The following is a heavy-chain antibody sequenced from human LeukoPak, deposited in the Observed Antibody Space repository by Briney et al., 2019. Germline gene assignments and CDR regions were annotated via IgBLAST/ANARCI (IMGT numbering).Heavy chain of an antibody. CDR2: IYTSGST. Sequence: QPSETLSLTCTVSGGSISSYYWSWIRQPAGKGLEWIGRIYTSGSTNYNPSLNGRVTMSVDTSKNQFSLKLSSVTAADTAVYYCARGELEPADYYYNYYMDVWGKGTTVTVSS. D-gene: IGHD1-1*01. CDR3: ARGELEPADYYYNYYMDV. J-gene: IGHJ6*03. CDR1: GGSISSYY. V-gene: IGHV4-4*07.